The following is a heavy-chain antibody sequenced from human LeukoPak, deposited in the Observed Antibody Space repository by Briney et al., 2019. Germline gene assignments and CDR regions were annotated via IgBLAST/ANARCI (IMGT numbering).Heavy chain of an antibody. J-gene: IGHJ6*02. Sequence: ASVTVSCKASGYTFTSYYMHWVRQAPGQGLEWMGIINPSGGSTSYAQKFQGRVTMTRDTSTSTVYMELSSLRPEDTAVYYCASNSRSSYHYYYYYGMDVWGQGTTVTVSS. CDR2: INPSGGST. CDR3: ASNSRSSYHYYYYYGMDV. V-gene: IGHV1-46*01. D-gene: IGHD3-16*02. CDR1: GYTFTSYY.